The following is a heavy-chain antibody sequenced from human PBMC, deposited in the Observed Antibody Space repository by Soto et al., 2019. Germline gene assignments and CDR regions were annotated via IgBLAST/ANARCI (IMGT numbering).Heavy chain of an antibody. CDR1: GSTFAAYY. V-gene: IGHV1-2*02. CDR2: INPTSGGT. CDR3: ARDPDYGDYWGYFFDS. J-gene: IGHJ4*02. Sequence: QVQLVQSGAEVKKPGASVKVSCKTSGSTFAAYYIHWIRQAPGQGLEWMGWINPTSGGTIYAQNFQDRGTMTRDTSISTAYMELRRLNSDDTAVYYCARDPDYGDYWGYFFDSWGQGTPVTVSS. D-gene: IGHD4-17*01.